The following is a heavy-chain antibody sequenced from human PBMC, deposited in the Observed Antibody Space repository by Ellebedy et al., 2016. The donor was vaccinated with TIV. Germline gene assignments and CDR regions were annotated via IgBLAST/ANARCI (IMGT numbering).Heavy chain of an antibody. Sequence: GGSLRLSCAASGFAFSDHYMDWVRQAPGKGLEWVGRIRNKANSYTTEYAASVKGRFTISRDTSRDSLYLQMNSLRTEDTAMYFCARGAYCDADCHVAFDSWGQGALVTVSS. CDR1: GFAFSDHY. CDR3: ARGAYCDADCHVAFDS. CDR2: IRNKANSYTT. V-gene: IGHV3-72*01. J-gene: IGHJ4*02. D-gene: IGHD2-21*02.